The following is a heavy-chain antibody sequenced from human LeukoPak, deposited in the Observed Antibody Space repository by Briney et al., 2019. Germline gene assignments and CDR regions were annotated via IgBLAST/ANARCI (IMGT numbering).Heavy chain of an antibody. V-gene: IGHV3-74*01. CDR2: INSDGSST. CDR1: GFTFSNYA. Sequence: GGSLRLSCAASGFTFSNYAMHWVRQVPGKGLVWVSRINSDGSSTNYADSVKGRFTISGDNAKNTLYLQMNSLRAEDTAVYYCGRGSAAVRNAFDIWGQGTMVTVSS. D-gene: IGHD6-13*01. J-gene: IGHJ3*02. CDR3: GRGSAAVRNAFDI.